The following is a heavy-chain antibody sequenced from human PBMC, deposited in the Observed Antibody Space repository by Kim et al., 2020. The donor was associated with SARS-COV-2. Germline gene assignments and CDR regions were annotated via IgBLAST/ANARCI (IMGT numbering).Heavy chain of an antibody. J-gene: IGHJ4*02. CDR2: IYYSGST. CDR1: GGSISSSSYY. V-gene: IGHV4-39*01. CDR3: ARHDHYYYGSGIDY. Sequence: SETLSLTCTVSGGSISSSSYYWGWIRQPPGKGLEWIGSIYYSGSTYYNPSLKSRVTISVDTSKNQFSLKLSSVTAADTAVYYCARHDHYYYGSGIDYWGQGTLVTVSS. D-gene: IGHD3-10*01.